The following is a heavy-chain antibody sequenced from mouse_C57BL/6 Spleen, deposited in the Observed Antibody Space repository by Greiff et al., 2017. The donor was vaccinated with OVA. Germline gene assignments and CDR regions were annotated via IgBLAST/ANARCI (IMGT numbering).Heavy chain of an antibody. CDR2: IDPSDSET. D-gene: IGHD2-3*01. CDR1: GYTFTSYW. V-gene: IGHV1-52*01. Sequence: QVQLQQPGAELVRPGSSVKLSCKASGYTFTSYWLHWVKQRPIQGLEWIGNIDPSDSETHYNQKFKDKATLTVDKSSSTAYMQLSSLTSEDSAVYYCAREGSYDGYPFAYWGQGTLVTVSA. CDR3: AREGSYDGYPFAY. J-gene: IGHJ3*01.